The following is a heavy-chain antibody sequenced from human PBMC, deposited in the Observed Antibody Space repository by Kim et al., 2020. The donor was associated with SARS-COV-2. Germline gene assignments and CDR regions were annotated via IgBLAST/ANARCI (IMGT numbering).Heavy chain of an antibody. V-gene: IGHV3-33*01. CDR2: IWYDGSNK. D-gene: IGHD4-17*01. Sequence: GGSRRLSCAASGFTFSSYGMHWVRQAPGKGLEWVAVIWYDGSNKYYADSVKGRFTISRDNSKNTLYLQMNSLRAEDTAVYYCARDLAIHDYGDTGPDYWGQGTLVTVSS. CDR3: ARDLAIHDYGDTGPDY. J-gene: IGHJ4*02. CDR1: GFTFSSYG.